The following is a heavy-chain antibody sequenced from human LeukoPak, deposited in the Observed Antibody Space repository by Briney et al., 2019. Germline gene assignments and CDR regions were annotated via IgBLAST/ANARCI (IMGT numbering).Heavy chain of an antibody. CDR2: IKQDGSEK. Sequence: PGGSLRLSCAASGFTFSSYWMSWVRQAPGKGLEWVANIKQDGSEKYYVDSVKGRFTISRDNAKNSLYLQMNSLRAEDTAVYYCARGGMVRGVTQSYYYYGMDVWGQGTTVTVS. J-gene: IGHJ6*02. D-gene: IGHD3-10*01. V-gene: IGHV3-7*01. CDR3: ARGGMVRGVTQSYYYYGMDV. CDR1: GFTFSSYW.